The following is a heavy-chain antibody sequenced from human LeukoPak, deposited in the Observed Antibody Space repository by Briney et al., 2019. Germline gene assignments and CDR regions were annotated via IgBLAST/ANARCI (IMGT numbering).Heavy chain of an antibody. D-gene: IGHD6-6*01. V-gene: IGHV4-4*07. CDR2: MYISGYT. Sequence: SETLSLTCTVSGGSISDNYWSWIRQPAGEGRECIGRMYISGYTSYNPSHKSRVTMSLDTSKNQFSLKLTSVTAADTAVYYCAREPSNLAGRPDWFDPWGQGTLVTVSS. CDR3: AREPSNLAGRPDWFDP. CDR1: GGSISDNY. J-gene: IGHJ5*02.